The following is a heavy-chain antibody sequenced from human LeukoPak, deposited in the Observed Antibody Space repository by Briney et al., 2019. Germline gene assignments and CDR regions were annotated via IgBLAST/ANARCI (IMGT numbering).Heavy chain of an antibody. CDR2: ISGSGGST. V-gene: IGHV3-23*01. D-gene: IGHD3-10*01. Sequence: PGGSLRLSCAASGFTFSSYAMSWVRQAPGKGLEWVSAISGSGGSTYYADSVKGRFTISRDNSKNTLYLQMNSLRAEDTAVYYCAKGRSHYGSGSYYKDGYYFDCWGRGTLVTVSS. CDR1: GFTFSSYA. J-gene: IGHJ4*02. CDR3: AKGRSHYGSGSYYKDGYYFDC.